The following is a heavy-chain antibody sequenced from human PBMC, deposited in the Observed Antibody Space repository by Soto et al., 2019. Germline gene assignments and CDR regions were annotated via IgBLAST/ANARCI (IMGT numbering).Heavy chain of an antibody. J-gene: IGHJ5*02. CDR1: GFTVSSNY. V-gene: IGHV3-53*05. CDR2: IYSGGST. D-gene: IGHD3-3*01. Sequence: GGSLRLSCAASGFTVSSNYMSWVRQAPGKGLEWVSVIYSGGSTYYADSVKGRFTISRDTSISTAYMELSRLRSDDTAVYYCARAELRFLEWPWFDPWGQGTLVTVSS. CDR3: ARAELRFLEWPWFDP.